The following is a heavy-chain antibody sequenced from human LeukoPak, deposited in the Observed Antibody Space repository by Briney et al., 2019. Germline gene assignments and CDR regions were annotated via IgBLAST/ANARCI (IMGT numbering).Heavy chain of an antibody. Sequence: ASVKVSCKASGYTFTGYYMHWVRQAPGQGLEWMGRINPNSGGTNYAQKFQGRVTMTTDTSTSTAYMELRSLRSDDTAVYYCARVLTTAQDYWGQGTLVTVSS. J-gene: IGHJ4*02. V-gene: IGHV1-2*06. D-gene: IGHD4-17*01. CDR1: GYTFTGYY. CDR3: ARVLTTAQDY. CDR2: INPNSGGT.